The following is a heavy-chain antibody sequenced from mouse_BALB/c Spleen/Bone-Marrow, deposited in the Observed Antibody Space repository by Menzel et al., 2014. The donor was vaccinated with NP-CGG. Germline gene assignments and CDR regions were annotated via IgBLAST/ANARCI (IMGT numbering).Heavy chain of an antibody. V-gene: IGHV2-5*01. D-gene: IGHD1-1*01. J-gene: IGHJ2*01. CDR1: GFSLTSYG. CDR2: IWRGGST. Sequence: VQRVESGPGLVQPSQSLSITCTVSGFSLTSYGVHWVRQSPGKGLEWLGVIWRGGSTDYNAAFMSRLSITKDNSKSQVFFKMNSLQADDAAIYHCAKNYYGSSDYWGQGTTLTVSS. CDR3: AKNYYGSSDY.